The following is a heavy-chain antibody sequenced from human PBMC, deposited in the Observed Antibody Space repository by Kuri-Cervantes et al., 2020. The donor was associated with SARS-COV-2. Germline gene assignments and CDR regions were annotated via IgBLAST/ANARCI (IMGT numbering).Heavy chain of an antibody. CDR2: IIPIFGTI. Sequence: SVKVSCKASGGTYTTHAFSWVRQAPGQGLEWMGGIIPIFGTIRYEPRFQGRLTIAADENTNTAYMELSSLRSEDTAIYYSAKFRDGAVSTSPDDLDYWGQGTPVTVSS. CDR3: AKFRDGAVSTSPDDLDY. CDR1: GGTYTTHA. J-gene: IGHJ4*02. D-gene: IGHD5-24*01. V-gene: IGHV1-69*13.